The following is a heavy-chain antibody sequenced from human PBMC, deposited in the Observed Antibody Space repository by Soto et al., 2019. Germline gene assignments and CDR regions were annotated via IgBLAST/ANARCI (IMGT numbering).Heavy chain of an antibody. CDR2: IIPIFGTA. CDR1: GGTFSSYA. D-gene: IGHD3-22*01. J-gene: IGHJ4*02. V-gene: IGHV1-69*01. Sequence: QVQLVQSGAEVQXPGSSXXVSCKASGGTFSSYAISWVRQAPGQGLEWMGGIIPIFGTANYAQKFQGRVTITADESTSTAYMELSSLRSEDTAVYYCARDLGYYDSSGYYSLRYWGQGTLVTVSS. CDR3: ARDLGYYDSSGYYSLRY.